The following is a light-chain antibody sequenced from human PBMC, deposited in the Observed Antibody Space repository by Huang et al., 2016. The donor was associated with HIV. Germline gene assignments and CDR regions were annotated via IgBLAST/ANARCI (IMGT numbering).Light chain of an antibody. J-gene: IGKJ1*01. Sequence: DIQLTQSPSTLSASVGDRVNITCRASQSISSWLAWYKQKPGKAPNLLICKASNLESGVPSRFSGGGSGTEFTLTISGLQPDDFATYYCQQYSSHSPRTFGQGTKVEIK. CDR2: KAS. CDR3: QQYSSHSPRT. V-gene: IGKV1-5*03. CDR1: QSISSW.